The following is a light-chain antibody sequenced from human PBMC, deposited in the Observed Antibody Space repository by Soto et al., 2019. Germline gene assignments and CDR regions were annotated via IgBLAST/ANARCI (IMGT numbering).Light chain of an antibody. Sequence: QSALTQPRSGSGSPGQSVTISCTGSSSDVGGYNYVSWYQQHPGKAPKLIIYDVTKRPSGVPDRFSGSKSGNTASLTISGLQAEDEADYHCCSYAGSGAFVFGAGTKVTVL. J-gene: IGLJ1*01. CDR3: CSYAGSGAFV. V-gene: IGLV2-11*01. CDR2: DVT. CDR1: SSDVGGYNY.